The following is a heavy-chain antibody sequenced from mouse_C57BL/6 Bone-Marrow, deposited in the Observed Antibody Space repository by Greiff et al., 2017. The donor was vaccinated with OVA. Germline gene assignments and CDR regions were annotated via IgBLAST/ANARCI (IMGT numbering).Heavy chain of an antibody. V-gene: IGHV1-26*01. CDR1: GYTFTDYY. Sequence: EVQLQQSGPELVKPGASVKISCKASGYTFTDYYMNWVKQSPGKSLEWIGDINPNNGGTSYNQKFKGKATLTVDKSSSTAYMELRSLTSEDAAVYYCALLLRYFDYWGQGTTLTVSS. J-gene: IGHJ2*01. D-gene: IGHD1-1*01. CDR2: INPNNGGT. CDR3: ALLLRYFDY.